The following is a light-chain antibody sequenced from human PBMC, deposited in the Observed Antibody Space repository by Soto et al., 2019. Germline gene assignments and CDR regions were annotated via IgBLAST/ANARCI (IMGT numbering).Light chain of an antibody. CDR3: QQYNNWPIT. J-gene: IGKJ5*01. Sequence: EIVMTQSPATLSVSPGEGATLSCGASQSVSSNLAWYQQKPGQAPRLLIYGASTRATGIPARFSGSGSGADFTLTISSLQSEDFAVYYCQQYNNWPITFGQGTRLEIK. V-gene: IGKV3-15*01. CDR2: GAS. CDR1: QSVSSN.